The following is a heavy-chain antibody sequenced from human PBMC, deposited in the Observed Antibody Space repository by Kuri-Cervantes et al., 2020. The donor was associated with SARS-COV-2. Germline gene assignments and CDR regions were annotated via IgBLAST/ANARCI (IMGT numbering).Heavy chain of an antibody. D-gene: IGHD5-24*01. CDR3: ASNLNSRDGYHYPFDY. V-gene: IGHV3-30*04. Sequence: GESLKISCVASGFTLSNYAMHWVRQAPGEGLKWVAGISFDGSHKFYADSVTGRFTISRDNSQNTLFLQVDSLRAEDTAIYYCASNLNSRDGYHYPFDYWGQGTVVPSPQ. J-gene: IGHJ4*02. CDR2: ISFDGSHK. CDR1: GFTLSNYA.